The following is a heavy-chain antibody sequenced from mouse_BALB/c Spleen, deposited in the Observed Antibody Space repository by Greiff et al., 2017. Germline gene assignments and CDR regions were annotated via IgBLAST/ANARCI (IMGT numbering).Heavy chain of an antibody. V-gene: IGHV14-3*02. CDR3: DSSYGNYYLYAMDY. CDR2: IDPANGNT. CDR1: GFNIKDTY. D-gene: IGHD2-10*02. J-gene: IGHJ4*01. Sequence: EVQLQQSGAELVKPGASVKLSCTASGFNIKDTYMHWVKQRPEQGLEWIGRIDPANGNTKYDPKFQGKATITADTSSNTAYLQLSSLTSEDTAVYYCDSSYGNYYLYAMDYWGQGTSVTVSS.